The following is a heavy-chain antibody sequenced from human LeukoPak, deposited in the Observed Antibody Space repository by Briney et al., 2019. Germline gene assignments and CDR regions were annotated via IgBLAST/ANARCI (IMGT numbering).Heavy chain of an antibody. CDR1: GFTFSSYS. V-gene: IGHV3-21*01. J-gene: IGHJ6*03. CDR3: ARVLRSTAMVLAYYYYMDV. D-gene: IGHD5-18*01. Sequence: PGGSLRLSCAASGFTFSSYSMNWVRQAPGKGLEWVSSISSSSSYIYYADSVKGRFTISRDNAKKSLYLQMNSLRAEDTAVYYCARVLRSTAMVLAYYYYMDVWGKGTTVTVSS. CDR2: ISSSSSYI.